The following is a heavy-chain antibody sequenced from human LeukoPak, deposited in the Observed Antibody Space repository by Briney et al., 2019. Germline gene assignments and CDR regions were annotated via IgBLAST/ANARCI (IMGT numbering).Heavy chain of an antibody. V-gene: IGHV3-53*01. J-gene: IGHJ3*02. CDR3: ARGIAAAHDAFDI. Sequence: GGSLRLSCAASGFTVRSNYMSWVRQAPGKGLEWVSVIYSGGSTYYADSVKGRFIISRDNSKNTLYLQINSLRAEDTAVYYCARGIAAAHDAFDIWGQGTMVTVSS. CDR2: IYSGGST. CDR1: GFTVRSNY. D-gene: IGHD6-13*01.